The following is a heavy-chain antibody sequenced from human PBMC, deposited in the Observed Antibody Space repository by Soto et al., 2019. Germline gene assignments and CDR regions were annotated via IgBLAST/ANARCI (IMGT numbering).Heavy chain of an antibody. J-gene: IGHJ6*02. CDR2: IMPIFRTA. CDR3: ARDQDRPQLGGNYYYIMDV. Sequence: QVPVEQSGAEVKKPGSSVKVSCKASGGTFSTAAISWVRQAPGQGLEWMGGIMPIFRTADYAQKFQGRVTITADESTSTAYLELRSPSSEDTAIYYCARDQDRPQLGGNYYYIMDVWGQGTTVTVSS. CDR1: GGTFSTAA. V-gene: IGHV1-69*12. D-gene: IGHD3-3*02.